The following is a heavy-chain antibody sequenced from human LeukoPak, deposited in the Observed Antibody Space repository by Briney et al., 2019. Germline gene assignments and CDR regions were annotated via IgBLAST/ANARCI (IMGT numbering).Heavy chain of an antibody. J-gene: IGHJ4*02. V-gene: IGHV3-66*01. D-gene: IGHD4/OR15-4a*01. CDR3: ARDLYDYGSY. Sequence: PGGSLRLSCAASGFTVGTNSMSWVRQSPGKGLEWVSVIYSGGSTYYADSVKGRFTISRDNSKNTLYLQMNSLRTEDTAVYYCARDLYDYGSYWGQGTLVTVSS. CDR1: GFTVGTNS. CDR2: IYSGGST.